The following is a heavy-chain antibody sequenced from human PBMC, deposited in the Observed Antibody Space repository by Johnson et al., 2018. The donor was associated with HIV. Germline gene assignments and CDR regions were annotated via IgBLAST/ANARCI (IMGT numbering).Heavy chain of an antibody. CDR1: GITFTDAW. CDR3: ARALGANDAFDI. J-gene: IGHJ3*02. CDR2: IKSKTDGGTT. D-gene: IGHD7-27*01. V-gene: IGHV3-15*01. Sequence: VQLVESGGGLIKPGGSRRLSCAVSGITFTDAWMNWVRQAPGKGLEWVGRIKSKTDGGTTDYAAPVKGRFTISRDDSKNTLYLQMNSLRAEDTAVYYCARALGANDAFDIWGQGTMVTVSS.